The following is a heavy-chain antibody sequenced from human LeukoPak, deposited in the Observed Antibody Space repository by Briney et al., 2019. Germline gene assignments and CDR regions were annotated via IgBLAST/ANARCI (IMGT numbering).Heavy chain of an antibody. CDR3: AKDKNGMDV. CDR2: ISWNSGSI. V-gene: IGHV3-9*01. Sequence: PGGSLRPSCAASGFTFDDYAMHWVRQAPGKGLEWVSGISWNSGSIGYADSVKGRFTISRDNAKNSLYLQMNSLRAEDTALYYCAKDKNGMDVWGQGTTVTVSS. J-gene: IGHJ6*02. CDR1: GFTFDDYA.